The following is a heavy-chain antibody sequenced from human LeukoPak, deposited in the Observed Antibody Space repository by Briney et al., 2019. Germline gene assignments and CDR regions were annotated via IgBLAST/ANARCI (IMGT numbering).Heavy chain of an antibody. Sequence: ASVKVSCKASGYTFTGYYMHWVRQAPGQGLEWMGWINPNSGGTNYAQKFQGRVTMTRDTSISTAYLQWSSLRASDTAMYYCARPSGYVGPSDYWGQGTLVTVSS. J-gene: IGHJ4*02. D-gene: IGHD5-12*01. CDR1: GYTFTGYY. CDR3: ARPSGYVGPSDY. V-gene: IGHV1-2*02. CDR2: INPNSGGT.